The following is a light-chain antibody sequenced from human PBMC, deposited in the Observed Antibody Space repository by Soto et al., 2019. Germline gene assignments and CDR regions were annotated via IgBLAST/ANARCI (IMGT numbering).Light chain of an antibody. CDR3: QHSYNMPIA. CDR1: QYIGRY. J-gene: IGKJ5*01. CDR2: AAS. Sequence: DIQMTQSPSTLSASVVDRVTITFRAGQYIGRYLNWYQHKPGRAPRLLIYAASTLQSGVPSRFTGSGSGTEFTLTITGLQPEDFATYYCQHSYNMPIAFGQGTRLEI. V-gene: IGKV1-39*01.